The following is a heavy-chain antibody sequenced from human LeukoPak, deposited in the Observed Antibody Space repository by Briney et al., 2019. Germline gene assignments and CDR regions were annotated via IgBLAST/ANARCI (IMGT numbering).Heavy chain of an antibody. CDR2: ISYDGSNK. CDR3: ARDPGGIVASHYYYGMDV. CDR1: GFTFSSYG. J-gene: IGHJ6*02. D-gene: IGHD3-22*01. V-gene: IGHV3-30*03. Sequence: GGSLRLSWAASGFTFSSYGMHWVRQAPGKGLEWVAVISYDGSNKYYADSVKGRFTISRDNSKNTLYLQMNSLRAEDTAVYYCARDPGGIVASHYYYGMDVWGQGTTVTVSS.